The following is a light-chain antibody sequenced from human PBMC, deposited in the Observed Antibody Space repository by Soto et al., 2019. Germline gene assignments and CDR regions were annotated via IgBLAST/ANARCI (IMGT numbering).Light chain of an antibody. J-gene: IGKJ1*01. V-gene: IGKV3-15*01. CDR2: GAS. CDR1: LNAGNN. Sequence: VMTQSPATLSVTPRERTTLSCRASLNAGNNLVWHQQKPGQAPRLLIYGASTRAAGIPDRFSGSGSGTEFTPTISGRLSADFAVYYCQQFNNWPPWTFGQGTKVDIK. CDR3: QQFNNWPPWT.